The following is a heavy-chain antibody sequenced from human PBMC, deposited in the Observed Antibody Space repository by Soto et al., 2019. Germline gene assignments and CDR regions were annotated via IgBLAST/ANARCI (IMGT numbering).Heavy chain of an antibody. Sequence: GGSLRLSCASSGFTFSSYAMSLVRQAPGKGLEWVSAISGSGGSTYYADSVKGRFTISRDNSKNTLYLQMNSLRAEDTAVYYCAKAFDGYSSGWYGFAAFDIWGQGTMVTVSS. CDR2: ISGSGGST. V-gene: IGHV3-23*01. J-gene: IGHJ3*02. D-gene: IGHD6-19*01. CDR3: AKAFDGYSSGWYGFAAFDI. CDR1: GFTFSSYA.